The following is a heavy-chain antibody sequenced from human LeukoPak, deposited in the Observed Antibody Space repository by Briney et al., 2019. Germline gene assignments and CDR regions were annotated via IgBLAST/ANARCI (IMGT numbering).Heavy chain of an antibody. D-gene: IGHD3-3*02. CDR1: GYSISSGYY. V-gene: IGHV4-38-2*01. CDR3: ARHLKLSHAFDI. Sequence: SETLSLTCAVSGYSISSGYYWGWIRQPPGKGLEWIGGIYHSGSTYYNPSLKSRVTISVDTSKNQFSLKLSSVTAADTAVYYCARHLKLSHAFDIWGQGTMVTVSS. J-gene: IGHJ3*02. CDR2: IYHSGST.